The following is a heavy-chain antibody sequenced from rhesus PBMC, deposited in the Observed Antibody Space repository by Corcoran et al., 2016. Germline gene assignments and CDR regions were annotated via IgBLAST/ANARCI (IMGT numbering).Heavy chain of an antibody. CDR3: ARLVYSYYFDY. CDR2: IYGSGSST. Sequence: QLQLQESGPGLVKPSETLSVTCAVSGGSISSNYWSWIRQPPGKGLEWIGRIYGSGSSTNSNPALKSRVTRSIDTSKNQLSLKLSSVTAADTAVYYCARLVYSYYFDYWGQGVLVTVSS. CDR1: GGSISSNY. J-gene: IGHJ4*01. V-gene: IGHV4-169*01. D-gene: IGHD5-12*01.